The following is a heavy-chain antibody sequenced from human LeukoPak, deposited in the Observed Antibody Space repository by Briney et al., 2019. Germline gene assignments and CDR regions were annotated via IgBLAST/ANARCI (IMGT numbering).Heavy chain of an antibody. Sequence: SETLSLTCTVSGGSIRSSYYYWSWIRQPPGKGLEWIGEINHSGSTNYNPSLKSRVTISVDTSKNQFSLKLSSVTAADTAVYYCARASMVRGSEWFDPWGQGTLVTVSS. D-gene: IGHD3-10*01. CDR3: ARASMVRGSEWFDP. CDR2: INHSGST. J-gene: IGHJ5*02. V-gene: IGHV4-39*07. CDR1: GGSIRSSYYY.